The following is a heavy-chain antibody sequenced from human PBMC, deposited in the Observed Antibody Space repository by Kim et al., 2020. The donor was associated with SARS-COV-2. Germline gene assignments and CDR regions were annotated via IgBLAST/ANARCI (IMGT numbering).Heavy chain of an antibody. D-gene: IGHD3-22*01. J-gene: IGHJ6*02. CDR1: GYSFTSYW. V-gene: IGHV5-10-1*01. CDR2: IDPSDSYT. Sequence: GESLKISCKGSGYSFTSYWISWVRQMPGKGLEWMGRIDPSDSYTNYSPFFQGHVTISADKSIRTAYLQWSSLKASDTAMYYCARLGGKDSSGYYEDSRMDVWGQGTTVTVSS. CDR3: ARLGGKDSSGYYEDSRMDV.